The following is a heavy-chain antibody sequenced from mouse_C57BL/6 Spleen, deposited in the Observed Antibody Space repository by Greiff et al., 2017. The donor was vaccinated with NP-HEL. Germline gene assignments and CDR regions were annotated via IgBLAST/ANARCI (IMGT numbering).Heavy chain of an antibody. Sequence: QVTLKESGPGILQSSQTLSLTCSFSGFSLSTSGMGVSWIRQPSGKGLEWLAHIYWDDDKRYNPSLKSRLTISKDTSRNQVFLKITSVDTADTATYYCARSSYYYGSSYDFDYWGQGTTLTVSS. D-gene: IGHD1-1*01. CDR3: ARSSYYYGSSYDFDY. CDR2: IYWDDDK. CDR1: GFSLSTSGMG. J-gene: IGHJ2*01. V-gene: IGHV8-12*01.